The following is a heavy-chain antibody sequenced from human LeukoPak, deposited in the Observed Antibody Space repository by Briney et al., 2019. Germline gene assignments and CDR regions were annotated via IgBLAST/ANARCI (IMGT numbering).Heavy chain of an antibody. V-gene: IGHV1-18*01. CDR1: GYTFTGYG. CDR2: ISAYNGNT. D-gene: IGHD3-10*01. J-gene: IGHJ4*02. CDR3: ARAILNSNVLLWFGESVGPFDY. Sequence: ASVKVSCKASGYTFTGYGISWVRQAPGQGLEWMGWISAYNGNTNYAQKLQGRVTMTTDTSTSTAYMELRSLRSDDTAVYYCARAILNSNVLLWFGESVGPFDYWGQGTLVTVSS.